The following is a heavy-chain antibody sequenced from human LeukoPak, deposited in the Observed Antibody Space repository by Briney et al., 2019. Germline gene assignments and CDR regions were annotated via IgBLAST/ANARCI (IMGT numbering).Heavy chain of an antibody. Sequence: PSETLSLTCTVSGGSISSSSYYWGWIRQPPGKGLEWIGEINHSGSTNYNPSLKSRVTISVDTSKNQFSLKLSSVTAADTAVYYCASNDYWTWFGESRLSYWGQGTLVTVSS. V-gene: IGHV4-39*07. J-gene: IGHJ4*02. CDR1: GGSISSSSYY. D-gene: IGHD3-10*01. CDR2: INHSGST. CDR3: ASNDYWTWFGESRLSY.